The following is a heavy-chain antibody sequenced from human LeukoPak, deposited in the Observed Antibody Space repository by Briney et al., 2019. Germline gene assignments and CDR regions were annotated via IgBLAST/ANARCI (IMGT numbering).Heavy chain of an antibody. D-gene: IGHD3-22*01. V-gene: IGHV4-61*02. CDR1: GGSISSGSYF. Sequence: SETLSLTCTVSGGSISSGSYFWSWIRQPAGKGLEWIGRIYTSGSTNYSPSLKSRVTISVDTSRNQFSLNLTSATAADTAMYYCAREQWAYRSYYASSGYHDYWGQGTLVTVSS. CDR3: AREQWAYRSYYASSGYHDY. J-gene: IGHJ4*02. CDR2: IYTSGST.